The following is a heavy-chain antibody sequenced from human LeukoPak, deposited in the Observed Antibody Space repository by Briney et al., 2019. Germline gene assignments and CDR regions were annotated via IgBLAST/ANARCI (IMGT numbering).Heavy chain of an antibody. CDR1: GFTFSSYA. CDR2: ISGSGGST. J-gene: IGHJ4*02. CDR3: AKARAVGIAARHYDY. V-gene: IGHV3-23*01. D-gene: IGHD6-6*01. Sequence: GGSLRLSCAASGFTFSSYAMSWVRQAPGKGLEWVSAISGSGGSTYYADSVKGRFTISRDNSKNTLYLRMNSLRAEDTAVYYCAKARAVGIAARHYDYWGQGTLVTVSS.